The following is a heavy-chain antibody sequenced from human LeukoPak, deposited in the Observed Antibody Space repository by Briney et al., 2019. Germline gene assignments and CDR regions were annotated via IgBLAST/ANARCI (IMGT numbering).Heavy chain of an antibody. Sequence: GGSLRLSCAASGFTISDYWMSWVRQPPGKGLEWVSNIGTSSTTIYYADSVKGRFTISRDNAKNSLYLQMNSLRADDTAVYYCARFAAGGSYYYYMDVWGKGTTVAVSS. CDR3: ARFAAGGSYYYYMDV. D-gene: IGHD6-25*01. CDR1: GFTISDYW. V-gene: IGHV3-48*01. CDR2: IGTSSTTI. J-gene: IGHJ6*03.